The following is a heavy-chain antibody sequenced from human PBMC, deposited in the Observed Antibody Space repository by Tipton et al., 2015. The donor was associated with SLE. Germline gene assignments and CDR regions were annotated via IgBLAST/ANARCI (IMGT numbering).Heavy chain of an antibody. J-gene: IGHJ5*02. CDR1: GGTFNNYG. CDR3: ARSGGSSVTNNWFDP. V-gene: IGHV1-69*09. CDR2: IIPFSGIT. D-gene: IGHD4-17*01. Sequence: QLVQSGAEVKKPGSSVKVSCKASGGTFNNYGFIWVRQVPGQGPEWMGRIIPFSGITNYAQNFQDRVTIIADKSTTTIYMELSSLRTEDTAVYYCARSGGSSVTNNWFDPWGQGTLVTVSS.